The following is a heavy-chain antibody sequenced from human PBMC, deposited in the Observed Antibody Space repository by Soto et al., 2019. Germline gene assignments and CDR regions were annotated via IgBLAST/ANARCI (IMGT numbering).Heavy chain of an antibody. J-gene: IGHJ4*02. V-gene: IGHV4-34*01. D-gene: IGHD3-22*01. CDR2: INHSGST. Sequence: SETLSLTCAVYGGSFSGYYWSWIRQPPGKGLEWIGEINHSGSTNYNPSLKSRVTISVDTSKNQFSLKLSSVTAADTAVYYCARVSFRPFFSGYYRGADYWGQGTLVTVSS. CDR3: ARVSFRPFFSGYYRGADY. CDR1: GGSFSGYY.